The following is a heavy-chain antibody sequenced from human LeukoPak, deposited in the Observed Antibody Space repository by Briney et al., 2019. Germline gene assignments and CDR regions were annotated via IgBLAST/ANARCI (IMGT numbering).Heavy chain of an antibody. J-gene: IGHJ4*02. Sequence: ASVKVSCKASGYAFTSNCIHWVRQAPGQGLEWMGMIYPRDGSTSYAQKFQGRVTVTRDTSTSTVHMELSGLRSEDTAVYYCARDQEGFDYWGQGTLVTVSS. CDR1: GYAFTSNC. V-gene: IGHV1-46*01. CDR3: ARDQEGFDY. CDR2: IYPRDGST.